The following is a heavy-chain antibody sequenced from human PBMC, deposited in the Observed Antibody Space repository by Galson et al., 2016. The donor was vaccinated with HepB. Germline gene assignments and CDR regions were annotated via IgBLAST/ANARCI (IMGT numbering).Heavy chain of an antibody. CDR2: ISAYNGNT. Sequence: SVKVSCKASGYTFASYGISWVRQAPGQGLEWMGWISAYNGNTNYAQKLQGRVTMTTDTSTGTAYMELRSLRSDDTAVYYCARAWLVAVFDYWGRGTLVTVSS. CDR3: ARAWLVAVFDY. D-gene: IGHD6-19*01. J-gene: IGHJ4*02. V-gene: IGHV1-18*01. CDR1: GYTFASYG.